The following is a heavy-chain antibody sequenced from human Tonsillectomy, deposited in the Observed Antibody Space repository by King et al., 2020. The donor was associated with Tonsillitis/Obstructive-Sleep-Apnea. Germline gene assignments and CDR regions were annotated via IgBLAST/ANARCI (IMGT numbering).Heavy chain of an antibody. D-gene: IGHD6-19*01. V-gene: IGHV3-15*01. CDR2: SKSKTDGGTT. J-gene: IGHJ3*02. CDR3: TTDRAVTGTAFDI. Sequence: VQLVESGGGLVKPGGSLRLSCAASGFSFSYAWRIWVRQDPGKGLEWVVRSKSKTDGGTTDYAAPVKGRFTISRDDSKNTLYLHVNSLKTEDTAVYYCTTDRAVTGTAFDIWGQGTVVTVSS. CDR1: GFSFSYAW.